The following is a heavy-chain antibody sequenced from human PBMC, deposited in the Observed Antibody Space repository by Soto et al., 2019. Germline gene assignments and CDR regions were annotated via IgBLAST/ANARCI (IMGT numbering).Heavy chain of an antibody. V-gene: IGHV3-64*01. CDR3: ARDSRKGGNSGGLKDSWFDP. Sequence: PGGSLRLSCAASGFTFSSYAMHWVRQAPGKGLEYVSAISSNGGSTYYANSVKGRFTISRDNSKNTLYLQMGSLRAEDMAVYYCARDSRKGGNSGGLKDSWFDPWGQGTLVTVSS. D-gene: IGHD2-21*02. CDR1: GFTFSSYA. J-gene: IGHJ5*02. CDR2: ISSNGGST.